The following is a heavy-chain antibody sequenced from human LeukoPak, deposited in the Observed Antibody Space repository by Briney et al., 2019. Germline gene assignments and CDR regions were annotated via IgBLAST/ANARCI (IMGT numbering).Heavy chain of an antibody. V-gene: IGHV4-59*01. D-gene: IGHD1-26*01. CDR1: GGSISSYY. Sequence: SETLSLTCTVSGGSISSYYWSWIRQPPGKGLEWIGYIENSGSTKYNPSLKSRVTISVDMSKNQSSLKLSSVTAADTAVYYCARGSGSTTPFPFDYWGQGTLVTVSS. CDR3: ARGSGSTTPFPFDY. J-gene: IGHJ4*02. CDR2: IENSGST.